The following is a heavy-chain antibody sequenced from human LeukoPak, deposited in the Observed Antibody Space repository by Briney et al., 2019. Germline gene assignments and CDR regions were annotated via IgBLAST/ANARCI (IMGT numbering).Heavy chain of an antibody. CDR2: IWYDGSNK. CDR3: ARGLYDSSGSEEKNWFDP. Sequence: GRSLRLSCAASGFTFSSYGMHWVRQAPGKGLEWVAVIWYDGSNKYYADSVKGRFTISGDNSKNTLYLQMNSLRAEDTAVYYCARGLYDSSGSEEKNWFDPWGQGTLVTVSS. J-gene: IGHJ5*02. D-gene: IGHD3-22*01. V-gene: IGHV3-33*01. CDR1: GFTFSSYG.